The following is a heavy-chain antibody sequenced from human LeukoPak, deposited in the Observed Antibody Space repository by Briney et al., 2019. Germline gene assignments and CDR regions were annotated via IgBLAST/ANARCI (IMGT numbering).Heavy chain of an antibody. D-gene: IGHD2-2*01. CDR2: IYYSGGNT. J-gene: IGHJ4*02. V-gene: IGHV3-23*01. Sequence: GGSLRLSCAASGVTFSNCAMSWVRQAPGKGLEWVSTIYYSGGNTYSADSVKGRFTISRDNAKNTLYLQMNSLRAEDTAVYYCAKDQGQAVVPRRFDNWGQGTLVTVSS. CDR3: AKDQGQAVVPRRFDN. CDR1: GVTFSNCA.